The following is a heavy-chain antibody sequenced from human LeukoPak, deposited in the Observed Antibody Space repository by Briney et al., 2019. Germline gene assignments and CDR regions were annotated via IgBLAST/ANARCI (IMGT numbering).Heavy chain of an antibody. Sequence: PGGSLRLSCAASGFAFSSYSMNWVRQAPGKGLEWVSSISSSSSYIYYADSVKGRFTISRDNAKNSLYLQMNSLRAEDTAVYYCARDSSARRCLDSSGCAFDYWGQGTLVTVSS. V-gene: IGHV3-21*01. J-gene: IGHJ4*02. CDR2: ISSSSSYI. CDR3: ARDSSARRCLDSSGCAFDY. D-gene: IGHD6-19*01. CDR1: GFAFSSYS.